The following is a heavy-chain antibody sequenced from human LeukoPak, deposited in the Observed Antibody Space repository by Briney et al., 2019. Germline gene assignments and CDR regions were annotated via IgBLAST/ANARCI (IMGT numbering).Heavy chain of an antibody. V-gene: IGHV3-11*04. CDR2: ISSSGSTI. Sequence: GGSLRLSCAASGFTVSSNYMSWVRQAPGKGLEWVSYISSSGSTIYYADSVKGRFTMSRDNAKNSLYLQMNSLRAEDTAVYYCARGVYDSSPLNYYMDVWGKGTTVTVSS. D-gene: IGHD3-22*01. J-gene: IGHJ6*03. CDR3: ARGVYDSSPLNYYMDV. CDR1: GFTVSSNY.